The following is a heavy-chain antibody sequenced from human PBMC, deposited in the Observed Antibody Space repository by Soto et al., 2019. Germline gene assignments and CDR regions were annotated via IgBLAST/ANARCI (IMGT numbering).Heavy chain of an antibody. J-gene: IGHJ4*02. V-gene: IGHV4-61*01. CDR2: IYYSGST. CDR3: ARGVVGATMIFDY. D-gene: IGHD1-26*01. Sequence: EPLSLTCTVSGGSVSSDSYYWTWIRQPPGKGLEWIGYIYYSGSTDYNPSLKSRVIISVDTSKNQFSLKLTSVTAADTAVYYCARGVVGATMIFDYWGQGTLVTVSS. CDR1: GGSVSSDSYY.